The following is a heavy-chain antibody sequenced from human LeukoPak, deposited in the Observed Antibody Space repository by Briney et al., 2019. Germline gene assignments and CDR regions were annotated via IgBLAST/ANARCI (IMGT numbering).Heavy chain of an antibody. J-gene: IGHJ5*02. D-gene: IGHD3-22*01. Sequence: PSETLSLTCTVSGGSICSYYWSWIRQPPGKGLEWIGYIYYSGSTNYNPSLKSRVTISVDTSKNQFSLKLSSVTAADTAVYYCAREDYYDSSLGWFDPWGQGTLVTVSS. CDR1: GGSICSYY. V-gene: IGHV4-59*01. CDR3: AREDYYDSSLGWFDP. CDR2: IYYSGST.